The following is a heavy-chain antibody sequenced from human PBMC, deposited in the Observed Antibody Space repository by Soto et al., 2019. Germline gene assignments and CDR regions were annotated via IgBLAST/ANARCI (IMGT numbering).Heavy chain of an antibody. CDR3: ARRGKVGSYYGSGSYDY. Sequence: SETLSLTCTVSGGSISSSSYYWGWIRQPPGKGLEWIGSIYYSGSTYYNPSLKSRVTISVDTSKNQFSLKLSSVTAADTAVYYCARRGKVGSYYGSGSYDYWGQGTLVTVSS. V-gene: IGHV4-39*01. CDR1: GGSISSSSYY. CDR2: IYYSGST. J-gene: IGHJ4*02. D-gene: IGHD3-10*01.